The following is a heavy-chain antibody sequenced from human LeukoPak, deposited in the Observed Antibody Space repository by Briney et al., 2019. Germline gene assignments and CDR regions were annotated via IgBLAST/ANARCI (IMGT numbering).Heavy chain of an antibody. V-gene: IGHV1-46*01. CDR1: GYTLTSYY. J-gene: IGHJ6*03. CDR2: INPGGGST. Sequence: ASVKVSCKASGYTLTSYYIHWVRQAPGQGLEWMGIINPGGGSTSYAQKFQGRVTMTRDTSTSTVYMELSSLRSEDTAVYYCARDATASGYSGYVNYYYYYMDVWGKGTTVTISS. D-gene: IGHD5-12*01. CDR3: ARDATASGYSGYVNYYYYYMDV.